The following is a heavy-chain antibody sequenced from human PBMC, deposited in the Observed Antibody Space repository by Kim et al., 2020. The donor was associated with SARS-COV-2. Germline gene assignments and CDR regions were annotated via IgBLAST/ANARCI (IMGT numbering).Heavy chain of an antibody. V-gene: IGHV7-4-1*02. CDR2: INTNTGNP. D-gene: IGHD3-9*01. CDR3: AREYYDILTGYPPTFDY. J-gene: IGHJ4*02. CDR1: GYTFTSYA. Sequence: ASVKVSCKASGYTFTSYAMNWVRQAPGQGLEWMGWINTNTGNPTYAQGFTGRFVFSLDTSVSTAYLQISSLKAEDTAVYYCAREYYDILTGYPPTFDYWGQGTLVTVSS.